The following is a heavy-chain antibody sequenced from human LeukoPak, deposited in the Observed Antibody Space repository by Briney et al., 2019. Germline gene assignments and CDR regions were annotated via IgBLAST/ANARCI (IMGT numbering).Heavy chain of an antibody. CDR1: GYGFTSYW. V-gene: IGHV5-51*01. D-gene: IGHD6-13*01. J-gene: IGHJ5*02. CDR2: IYLGDSDT. Sequence: TGESLKISCRGSGYGFTSYWIGWVRQMPGKGLEWMGIIYLGDSDTRYSPSFQGQVTISADKSISTAYLQWSSLKASDTAMYYCARCKGSNINWFDPWGQGTLVTVSS. CDR3: ARCKGSNINWFDP.